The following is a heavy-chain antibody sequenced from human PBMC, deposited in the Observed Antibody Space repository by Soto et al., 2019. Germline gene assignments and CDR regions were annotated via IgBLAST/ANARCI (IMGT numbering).Heavy chain of an antibody. CDR1: GGSISSYY. CDR2: IYYSGST. J-gene: IGHJ4*02. CDR3: ARDGYDSSGYNNY. V-gene: IGHV4-59*01. Sequence: TSETLSLTCTVSGGSISSYYWSWIRQPPGKGLEWIGYIYYSGSTNYNPSLKSRVTISVDTSKNQFSLKLSSVTAADTAVYYCARDGYDSSGYNNYWGQGTLVTVS. D-gene: IGHD3-22*01.